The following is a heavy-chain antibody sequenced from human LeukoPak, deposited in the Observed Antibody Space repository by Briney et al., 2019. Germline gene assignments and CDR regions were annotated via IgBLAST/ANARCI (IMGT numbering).Heavy chain of an antibody. CDR3: ARDYYGSGNWFDP. CDR1: GFTFSSYS. J-gene: IGHJ5*02. V-gene: IGHV3-48*01. Sequence: GGSLRLSCAASGFTFSSYSMNWVRQAPGKGLEWVSYISSSSSTIYYADSVKGRFTISRDNAKNSLYLQMNSLRAEDTAVYYCARDYYGSGNWFDPWGQGTLVTVSS. CDR2: ISSSSSTI. D-gene: IGHD3-10*01.